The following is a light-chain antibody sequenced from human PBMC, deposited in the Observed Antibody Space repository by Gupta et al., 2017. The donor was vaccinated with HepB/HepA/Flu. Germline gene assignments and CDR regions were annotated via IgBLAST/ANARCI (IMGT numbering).Light chain of an antibody. J-gene: IGKJ1*01. CDR3: QQYYSSPQT. V-gene: IGKV4-1*01. Sequence: DIVMAQSPASLAVSLGERATINCKPSQSLLSSANNRNYLAWFQQQPDQPPKMLFYWASSRESGVPDRCSASGSGTDFTLTIAGLQAEDAAVYYCQQYYSSPQTFGPGTKVEIK. CDR1: QSLLSSANNRNY. CDR2: WAS.